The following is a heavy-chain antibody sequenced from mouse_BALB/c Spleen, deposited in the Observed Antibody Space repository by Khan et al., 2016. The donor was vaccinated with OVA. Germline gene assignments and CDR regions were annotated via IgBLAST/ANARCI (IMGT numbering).Heavy chain of an antibody. V-gene: IGHV1-18*01. CDR3: ARSRYGNPFAY. CDR2: INPNNGGT. D-gene: IGHD2-10*02. J-gene: IGHJ3*01. Sequence: VQLQQSGSELVKPGPSMKISCKASGYSFSGYTMYWVKQSHGKNLEWIGLINPNNGGTYYNQKFKGKATLTADTSSSTAYMELLSLTSDDSAVYYCARSRYGNPFAYWGQGTLVTVSA. CDR1: GYSFSGYT.